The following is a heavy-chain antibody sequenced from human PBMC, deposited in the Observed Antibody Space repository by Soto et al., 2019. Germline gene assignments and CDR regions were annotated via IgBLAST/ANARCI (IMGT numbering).Heavy chain of an antibody. CDR3: ATDSYDILTGYYLYFDY. J-gene: IGHJ4*02. CDR2: INEDGSEK. Sequence: GGSLRLSCAASGFTFSGNWMSWVRQAPGKGLEWVAHINEDGSEKRYVDSVKGRFTISRENTEKSLYLQMNSLRAEDTAVYYCATDSYDILTGYYLYFDYWGQGTLVTVSS. D-gene: IGHD3-9*01. CDR1: GFTFSGNW. V-gene: IGHV3-7*03.